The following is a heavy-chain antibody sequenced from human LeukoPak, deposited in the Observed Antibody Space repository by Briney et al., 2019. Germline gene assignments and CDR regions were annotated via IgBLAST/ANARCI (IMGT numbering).Heavy chain of an antibody. D-gene: IGHD6-6*01. Sequence: SETLSLICTVSGGSISSYYWSWIRQPPGKGLEWIGYIYYSGSTNYNPSLKSRVTISVDTSKNQFSLKLSSVTAADTAVYYCARLSIAARHYYYYGMDVWGQGTTVTVSS. CDR2: IYYSGST. CDR3: ARLSIAARHYYYYGMDV. CDR1: GGSISSYY. V-gene: IGHV4-59*01. J-gene: IGHJ6*02.